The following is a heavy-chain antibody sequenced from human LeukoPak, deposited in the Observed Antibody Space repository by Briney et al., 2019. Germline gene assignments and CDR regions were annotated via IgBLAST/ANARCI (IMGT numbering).Heavy chain of an antibody. V-gene: IGHV3-21*01. CDR2: ISSSSSYI. CDR1: GFTFSSYS. Sequence: PGGSLRLSCAASGFTFSSYSMNWVRQAPGKGLEWVSSISSSSSYIYYADSVKGRFTISRDNAKNSLYLQMNSLRAEDTAVYYCARDSQGQLRYFDWPYYFDYWGQGTLVTVSS. J-gene: IGHJ4*02. CDR3: ARDSQGQLRYFDWPYYFDY. D-gene: IGHD3-9*01.